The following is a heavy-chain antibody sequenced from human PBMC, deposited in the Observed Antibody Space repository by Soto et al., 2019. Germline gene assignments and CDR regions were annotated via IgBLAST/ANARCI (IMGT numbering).Heavy chain of an antibody. J-gene: IGHJ6*02. CDR2: IYHSGSI. CDR1: GGSISSGGYS. CDR3: ASVRGGYYYAMDV. Sequence: SETLSLTCAVSGGSISSGGYSWSWIRQPPGKGLEWIGYIYHSGSIYYNPSLKSRVTISVDRSKNQFSLKLSSVTAADTAVYYCASVRGGYYYAMDVWGQGTTVT. V-gene: IGHV4-30-2*01. D-gene: IGHD3-10*02.